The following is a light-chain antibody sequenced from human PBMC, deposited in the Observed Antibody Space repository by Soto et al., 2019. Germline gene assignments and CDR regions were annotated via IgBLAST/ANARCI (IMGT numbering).Light chain of an antibody. Sequence: QSVLTQPASVSGSLGQSITISCTGTSSDVGAYNYVSWYQQQPGKAPKLMISEVSKRPSGVSNRFSGSKSGNTASLTISGLQAEDEADYYCCSYAGSSTSLYVFGTGTKVTVL. J-gene: IGLJ1*01. V-gene: IGLV2-23*02. CDR1: SSDVGAYNY. CDR3: CSYAGSSTSLYV. CDR2: EVS.